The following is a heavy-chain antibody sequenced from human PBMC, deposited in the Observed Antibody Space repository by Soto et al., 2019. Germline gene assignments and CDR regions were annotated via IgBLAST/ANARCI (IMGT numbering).Heavy chain of an antibody. CDR2: IYYSGST. CDR3: ARRNDFWSGYYTGIGSYMDV. CDR1: GGSISSYC. J-gene: IGHJ6*03. V-gene: IGHV4-59*08. Sequence: SETLSLTCTVAGGSISSYCWSWIRQPPGKGLEWIGYIYYSGSTNYNPSLKSRVTISVDTSKNQFSLKLSSVTAADTAVYYCARRNDFWSGYYTGIGSYMDVWGKGTTVTVSS. D-gene: IGHD3-3*01.